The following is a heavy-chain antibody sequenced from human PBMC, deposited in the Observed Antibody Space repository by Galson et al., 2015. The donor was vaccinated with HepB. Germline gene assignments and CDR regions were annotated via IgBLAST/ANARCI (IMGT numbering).Heavy chain of an antibody. Sequence: SLRLSCAASGFTFSDYYMSWIRQAPGKGLEWVSYISSSGSTIYYADSVKGRFTISRDNAKNSLYLQMNSLRAEDTAVYYCARTQWGSSSPNYYGMDVWGQGTTVTVSS. D-gene: IGHD6-13*01. V-gene: IGHV3-11*01. CDR3: ARTQWGSSSPNYYGMDV. CDR2: ISSSGSTI. CDR1: GFTFSDYY. J-gene: IGHJ6*02.